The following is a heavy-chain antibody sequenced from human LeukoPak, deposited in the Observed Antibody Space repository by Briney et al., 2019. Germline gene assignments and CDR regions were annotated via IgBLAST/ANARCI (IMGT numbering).Heavy chain of an antibody. CDR1: GFTFSSYA. V-gene: IGHV3-23*01. Sequence: GGSLRLSCAASGFTFSSYAMSWVRQAPGKGLEWVSAISGSGGSTYYADSVKGRFTISRDNSKTTLYLQMNSLRAEDTAVYYCAKTISGWYSCGYWGQGTLVTVSS. CDR3: AKTISGWYSCGY. J-gene: IGHJ4*02. D-gene: IGHD6-13*01. CDR2: ISGSGGST.